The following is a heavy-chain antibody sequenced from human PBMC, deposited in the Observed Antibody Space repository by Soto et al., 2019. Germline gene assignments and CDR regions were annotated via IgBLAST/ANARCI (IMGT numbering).Heavy chain of an antibody. D-gene: IGHD3-22*01. CDR1: GGSISSYY. CDR2: IYYSGST. CDR3: ARDGYYYDSSGYYPD. J-gene: IGHJ4*02. Sequence: QVQLQESGPGLVKPSETLSLTCTVSGGSISSYYWSWIRQPPGKGLEWIGYIYYSGSTNYNPSLKSRVTISVDTSKNQFSLKLSSVTAADTVVYYFARDGYYYDSSGYYPDWGQGTLVTVSS. V-gene: IGHV4-59*01.